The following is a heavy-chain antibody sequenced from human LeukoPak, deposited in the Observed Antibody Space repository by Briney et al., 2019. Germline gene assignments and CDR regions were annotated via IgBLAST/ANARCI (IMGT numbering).Heavy chain of an antibody. Sequence: GGSLRLSCAASGFTFSRHWMTWVRQAPGKGLEWVANIKQDGSEKYYVDSVKGRFTISRDNAKNSLYLQMNGLRAEDMALYYCARGGHGDYYFDYWGQGTLVTASS. CDR2: IKQDGSEK. D-gene: IGHD4-17*01. CDR3: ARGGHGDYYFDY. J-gene: IGHJ4*02. V-gene: IGHV3-7*02. CDR1: GFTFSRHW.